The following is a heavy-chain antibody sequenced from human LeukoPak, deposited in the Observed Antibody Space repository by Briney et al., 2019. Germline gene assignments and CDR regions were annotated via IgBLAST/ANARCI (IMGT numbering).Heavy chain of an antibody. Sequence: SETLSLTCTVSGGSFSSYYWSWIRQPPGKGLEWIGYIYYSGSTNYNPSPKSRVTISVDTSKNQFSLKLSSVTAADTAVYYCASHDYGDPIDAFDIWGQGTMVTVSS. V-gene: IGHV4-59*01. D-gene: IGHD4-17*01. J-gene: IGHJ3*02. CDR3: ASHDYGDPIDAFDI. CDR2: IYYSGST. CDR1: GGSFSSYY.